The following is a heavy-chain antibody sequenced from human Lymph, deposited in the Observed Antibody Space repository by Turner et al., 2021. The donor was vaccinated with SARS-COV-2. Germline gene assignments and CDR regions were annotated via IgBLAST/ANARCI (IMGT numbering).Heavy chain of an antibody. CDR2: STWNSGTI. CDR1: GFTFAAYA. D-gene: IGHD6-13*01. CDR3: AKDVYNSTCRDHYYGMNV. V-gene: IGHV3-9*01. J-gene: IGHJ6*02. Sequence: EVRLVESGGGLVKLGRSLRLHCAHSGFTFAAYAMHWVLQAPGKGLEWVSGSTWNSGTIGYADSVKGRVTISTDNAKNSRYLQMNSLRAEDTALYYCAKDVYNSTCRDHYYGMNVWGQGTTVTVSS.